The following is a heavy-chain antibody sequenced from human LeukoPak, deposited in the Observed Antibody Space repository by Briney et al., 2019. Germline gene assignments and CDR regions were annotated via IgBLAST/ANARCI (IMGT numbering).Heavy chain of an antibody. J-gene: IGHJ4*02. CDR3: ARDVGTSGWYTFDY. CDR1: GDSLSSINRA. V-gene: IGHV6-1*01. Sequence: SQTLSLTCAISGDSLSSINRAWNWIRQSPSRVLEWLGRAYYRSKRYDDYAGTMKGRITVSPDTSKNQCSLHLNSVTPEDTAVYYCARDVGTSGWYTFDYWGQGTLVTVSS. CDR2: AYYRSKRYD. D-gene: IGHD6-19*01.